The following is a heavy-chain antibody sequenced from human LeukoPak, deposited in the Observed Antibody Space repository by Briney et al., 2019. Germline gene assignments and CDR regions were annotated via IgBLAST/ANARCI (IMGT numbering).Heavy chain of an antibody. V-gene: IGHV1-2*04. CDR3: AREFREGSSWYYNWFDP. CDR1: GYTFTGYY. J-gene: IGHJ5*02. Sequence: ASVKVSCKASGYTFTGYYMHWVRQAPGQGLEWMGWINPNSGGTNYAQKFQGWVTMTRDTSISTAYMDLSRLRSDDTAVYYCAREFREGSSWYYNWFDPWGQGTLVTVSS. D-gene: IGHD6-13*01. CDR2: INPNSGGT.